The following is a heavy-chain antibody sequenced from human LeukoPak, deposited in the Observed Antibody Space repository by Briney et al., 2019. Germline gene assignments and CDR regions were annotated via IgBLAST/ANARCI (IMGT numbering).Heavy chain of an antibody. V-gene: IGHV3-33*08. J-gene: IGHJ5*02. CDR1: GFTFSNHA. Sequence: GGSLRLSCVTSGFTFSNHAMHWVRQGPGKGLEWVAIIWYDGSNKYYADSVKGRFTISRDNSKNTLYLQMNSLRAEDTAVYYCAREPSRNCFDPWGQGTLVTVSS. CDR2: IWYDGSNK. CDR3: AREPSRNCFDP.